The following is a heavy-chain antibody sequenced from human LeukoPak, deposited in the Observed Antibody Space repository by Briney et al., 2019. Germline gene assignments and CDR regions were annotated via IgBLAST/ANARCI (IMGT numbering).Heavy chain of an antibody. J-gene: IGHJ5*02. Sequence: PSETLSLTCAVYGGSFSGYYWSWIRQPPGKGLEWLGEINHSGSTNYNPSLKSRVTISVDTSKNQFSLKLSSVTAADTAMYYCARHSTIVTERWFDPWGQGTLVTVSS. D-gene: IGHD2-21*01. CDR1: GGSFSGYY. CDR3: ARHSTIVTERWFDP. V-gene: IGHV4-34*01. CDR2: INHSGST.